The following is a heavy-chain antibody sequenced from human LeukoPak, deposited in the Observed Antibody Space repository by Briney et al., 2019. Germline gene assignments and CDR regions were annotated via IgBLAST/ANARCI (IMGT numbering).Heavy chain of an antibody. J-gene: IGHJ5*02. CDR1: GDSVSSNSAT. CDR2: TYYRSKWSN. CDR3: ARGGFVNSWDT. D-gene: IGHD6-13*01. Sequence: SQTLSLTCAVSGDSVSSNSATWIWIRQSPSRGLEWLGRTYYRSKWSNEYALSVSGRVNINTDTSKNQFSLQLDSVTPEDTAVHYCARGGFVNSWDTWGQGTLVTVSS. V-gene: IGHV6-1*01.